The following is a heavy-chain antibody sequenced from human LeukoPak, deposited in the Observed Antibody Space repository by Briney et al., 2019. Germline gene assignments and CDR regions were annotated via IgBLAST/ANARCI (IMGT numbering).Heavy chain of an antibody. CDR2: IYYSGTT. D-gene: IGHD5-18*01. J-gene: IGHJ5*02. Sequence: KPGGSLRLSCAASGFTFSSYAMSWVRQPPGKGLEWIGSIYYSGTTHYNPSLESRVTISVDTSKNQFSLKLASVTAADTAIYYCAKGAGGFSYYNWFDPWGQGTLVTVSS. CDR1: GFTFSSYA. CDR3: AKGAGGFSYYNWFDP. V-gene: IGHV4-39*07.